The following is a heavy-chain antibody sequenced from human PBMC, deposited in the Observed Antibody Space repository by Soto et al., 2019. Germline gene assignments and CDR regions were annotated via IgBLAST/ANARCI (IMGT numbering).Heavy chain of an antibody. Sequence: GGSLRLSGAAAGFTFSSYGMHRVRQDPGIGLGWEADILYDGSNKYYADSVKGRFTISRDNSKNTLYLQMNSLRAEDTAVYYCARGLALYCSSTSCYRAGYYYYYGMDVWGQGTTVTVSS. CDR3: ARGLALYCSSTSCYRAGYYYYYGMDV. CDR2: ILYDGSNK. CDR1: GFTFSSYG. D-gene: IGHD2-2*02. V-gene: IGHV3-33*01. J-gene: IGHJ6*02.